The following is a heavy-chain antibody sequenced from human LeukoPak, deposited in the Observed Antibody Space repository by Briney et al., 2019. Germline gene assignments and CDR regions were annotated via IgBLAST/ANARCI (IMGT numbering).Heavy chain of an antibody. Sequence: ASVKVSCKASGYTFTSYGLSWVRQAPGQGLEWMGWISAYNGNTNYAQKLQGRVTMTTDTSTSTAYMELRNLRSDDTAVYYCARAVAEYYFDYWGQGTLVTVSS. J-gene: IGHJ4*02. CDR2: ISAYNGNT. CDR1: GYTFTSYG. D-gene: IGHD6-13*01. V-gene: IGHV1-18*01. CDR3: ARAVAEYYFDY.